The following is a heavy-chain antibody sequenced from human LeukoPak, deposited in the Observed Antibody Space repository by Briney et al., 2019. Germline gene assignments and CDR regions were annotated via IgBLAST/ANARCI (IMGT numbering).Heavy chain of an antibody. J-gene: IGHJ6*02. CDR3: ATSTRVGPYYYYGMDV. V-gene: IGHV4-30-4*01. Sequence: PSQTLSLTCTVSGGSICRGDYYWRWIRQPPGEGLERIGYIYYRESTYYNPSLKSRVTITLDTSKNQFSLKLSSVTAADTAVYYCATSTRVGPYYYYGMDVWGQGTTVTVSS. CDR2: IYYREST. CDR1: GGSICRGDYY. D-gene: IGHD1-26*01.